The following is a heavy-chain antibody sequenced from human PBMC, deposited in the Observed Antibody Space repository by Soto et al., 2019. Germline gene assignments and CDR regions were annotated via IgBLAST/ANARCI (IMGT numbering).Heavy chain of an antibody. J-gene: IGHJ5*02. CDR3: ARAGPYLNWIEP. D-gene: IGHD6-13*01. CDR1: SGSLSSSSYY. CDR2: ISYSVST. V-gene: IGHV4-39*01. Sequence: PSETLSLTCTVSSGSLSSSSYYWGWIRQPPGKGLEWIGSISYSVSTYYNPSLKSRVTISVDTSKTQFSLKLTSVTAADTAVYYCARAGPYLNWIEPWGQGTLV.